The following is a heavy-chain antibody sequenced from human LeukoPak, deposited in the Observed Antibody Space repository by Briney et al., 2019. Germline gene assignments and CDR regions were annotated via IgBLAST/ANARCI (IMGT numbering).Heavy chain of an antibody. CDR1: GGSISSYY. J-gene: IGHJ6*03. CDR2: IYYSGSI. D-gene: IGHD2-2*01. Sequence: PSETLSLTCTVSGGSISSYYWSWIRQPPGKGLEWIGYIYYSGSINYNPSLKSRVTISVDTSKNQFSLKLSSVTAADTAVYYCARALGYCSSTSCLHYYYYMDVWGKGTTVTVSS. V-gene: IGHV4-59*01. CDR3: ARALGYCSSTSCLHYYYYMDV.